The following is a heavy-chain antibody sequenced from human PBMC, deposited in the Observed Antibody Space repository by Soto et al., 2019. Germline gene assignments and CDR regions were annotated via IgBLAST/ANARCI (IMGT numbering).Heavy chain of an antibody. D-gene: IGHD2-21*02. J-gene: IGHJ4*02. CDR3: AHMVTAAPFDY. Sequence: GSGPTLGNPTQALTLTFALSGVSISNRGVGVGWIRQPPGKALEWLALIYWDDDKRYTPSLQSRLTITKDTSKNQVVLSMTSLDPVDTATYYCAHMVTAAPFDYWGQGTLVTVS. CDR1: GVSISNRGVG. CDR2: IYWDDDK. V-gene: IGHV2-5*02.